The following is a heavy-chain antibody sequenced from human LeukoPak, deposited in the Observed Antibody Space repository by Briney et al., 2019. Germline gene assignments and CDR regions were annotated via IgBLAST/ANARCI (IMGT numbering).Heavy chain of an antibody. CDR1: GGSISSGGYY. CDR3: ARVVVAALNWFDP. D-gene: IGHD2-15*01. V-gene: IGHV4-31*03. Sequence: SETLSLTCTVSGGSISSGGYYWSWIRQHPGTGLEWIGYIYYSGSTYYNPSLKSRVTISVDTSKNQFSLKLSSVTAADTAVYYCARVVVAALNWFDPWGQGTLVTVSS. J-gene: IGHJ5*02. CDR2: IYYSGST.